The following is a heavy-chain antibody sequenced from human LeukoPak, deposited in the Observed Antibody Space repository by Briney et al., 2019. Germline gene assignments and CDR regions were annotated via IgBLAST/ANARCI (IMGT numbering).Heavy chain of an antibody. J-gene: IGHJ4*02. V-gene: IGHV3-23*01. CDR1: GFTFSNFV. Sequence: PGGSLRLSCACSGFTFSNFVMGWVRQAPGKGLEWVSAISGGDVISRYYVDSVKGRFTISRHNSWNTLYLQMNSLRAEDTAVYYCAKAPRSSGPLDYWGQGTLVTVSS. CDR3: AKAPRSSGPLDY. CDR2: ISGGDVISR. D-gene: IGHD3-22*01.